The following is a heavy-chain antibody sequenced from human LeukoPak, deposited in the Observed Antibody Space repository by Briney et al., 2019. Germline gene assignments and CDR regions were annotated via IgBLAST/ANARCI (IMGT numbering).Heavy chain of an antibody. D-gene: IGHD3-22*01. V-gene: IGHV4-34*01. CDR1: GGSFSGYY. J-gene: IGHJ5*02. CDR2: IHHSGTT. Sequence: PSETLSLTCAVFGGSFSGYYWSWIRQPPGQGLEWIGEIHHSGTTKCNPSLKSRVTISINTPKNQFSLRLASVTAADTAVYYCARGYDSCGSRFDPWGQGTLVTVSS. CDR3: ARGYDSCGSRFDP.